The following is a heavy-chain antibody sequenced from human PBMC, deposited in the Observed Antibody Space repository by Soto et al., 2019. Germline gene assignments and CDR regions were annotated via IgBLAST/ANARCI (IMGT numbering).Heavy chain of an antibody. D-gene: IGHD2-21*01. Sequence: QVQLVESGGRLVKPGGSLRLSCAASGFTFSDYYMSWIRQAPGKGLEGVSYISSSSSYTNYADSVKGRFTISRDNAKNSRYRQRNGLRAADTAVYYCAISQFRSHYYYGMAVWGQGTTVTVS. CDR3: AISQFRSHYYYGMAV. CDR2: ISSSSSYT. J-gene: IGHJ6*02. CDR1: GFTFSDYY. V-gene: IGHV3-11*06.